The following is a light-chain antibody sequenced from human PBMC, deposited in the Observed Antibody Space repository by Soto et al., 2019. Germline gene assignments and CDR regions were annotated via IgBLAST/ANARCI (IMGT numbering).Light chain of an antibody. CDR3: VLYMGSGISV. Sequence: QTVVTQEPSLSVSPGGTVTLTCALSSGSVSASYYPSWYQQTPGQAPRTLMSSTHTRSSGVPDRFSGSILGNKAALTITGAQADDESDYYCVLYMGSGISVFGGGTQLTVL. CDR2: STH. V-gene: IGLV8-61*01. J-gene: IGLJ2*01. CDR1: SGSVSASYY.